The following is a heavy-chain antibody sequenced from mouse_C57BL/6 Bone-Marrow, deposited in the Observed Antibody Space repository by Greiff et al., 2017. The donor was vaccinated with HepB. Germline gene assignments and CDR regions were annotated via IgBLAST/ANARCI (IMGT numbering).Heavy chain of an antibody. V-gene: IGHV5-4*01. D-gene: IGHD4-1*01. CDR1: GFTFSSYA. Sequence: EVNLVDSGGGLVKPGGSLKLSCAASGFTFSSYAMSWVRQTPEKRLEWVATISDGGSYTYYPDNVKGRFTISRDNAKNNLYLQMSHLKSEDTAMYFCARDDWEGDYFDYWGQGTTLTVSS. CDR2: ISDGGSYT. CDR3: ARDDWEGDYFDY. J-gene: IGHJ2*01.